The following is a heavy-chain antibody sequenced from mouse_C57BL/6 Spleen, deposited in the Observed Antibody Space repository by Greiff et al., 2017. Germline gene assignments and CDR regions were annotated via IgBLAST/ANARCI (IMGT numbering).Heavy chain of an antibody. Sequence: QVQLKQPGAELVRPGTSVKLSCKASGYTFTSYWMHWVKQRPGQGLEWIGVIDPSDSYTNYNQKFKGKATLTVDTSSSTAYMQLSSLTSEDSAVYYCARITTVVADYWGQGTTLTVSS. J-gene: IGHJ2*01. D-gene: IGHD1-1*01. CDR3: ARITTVVADY. CDR2: IDPSDSYT. V-gene: IGHV1-59*01. CDR1: GYTFTSYW.